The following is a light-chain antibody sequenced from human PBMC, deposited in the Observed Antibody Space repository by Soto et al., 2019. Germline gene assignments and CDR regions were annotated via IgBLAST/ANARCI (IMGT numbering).Light chain of an antibody. Sequence: IQLTQSPSSLSASVGDRVTITCLASQGIRNYLAWYQQKPGKAPNLLIYLHSILQGGVPSRFSGSGSGRDFSLTISSLQPEDVATYYCQYLNSFPLTFGGGTTVELK. CDR2: LHS. CDR1: QGIRNY. CDR3: QYLNSFPLT. J-gene: IGKJ4*01. V-gene: IGKV1-9*01.